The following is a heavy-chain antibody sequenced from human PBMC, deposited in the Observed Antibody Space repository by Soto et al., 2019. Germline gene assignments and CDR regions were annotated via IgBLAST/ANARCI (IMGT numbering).Heavy chain of an antibody. D-gene: IGHD2-2*01. CDR2: FSTSAGST. Sequence: EVQLLQSGGGLVQPGGSLRLSCAASGFSFGSYAMNWVRQAPGKGLEWVSGFSTSAGSTYYADSVKGRFTISRDTSKNTLYLQMNSLRADDTAVYYCAKGRESSTSAQYSFDYWGQGTLVTVSS. J-gene: IGHJ4*02. CDR3: AKGRESSTSAQYSFDY. V-gene: IGHV3-23*01. CDR1: GFSFGSYA.